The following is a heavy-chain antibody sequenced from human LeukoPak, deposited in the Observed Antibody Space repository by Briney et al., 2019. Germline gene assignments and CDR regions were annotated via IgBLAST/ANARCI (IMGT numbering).Heavy chain of an antibody. CDR3: ARDPVYDDGIYV. V-gene: IGHV6-1*01. CDR2: TYYRCKWLH. J-gene: IGHJ6*02. CDR1: GDSVSSLSSA. Sequence: SQTLSLTCAISGDSVSSLSSAWNWIRQSPSKGLEWLGRTYYRCKWLHDSAISVRSRISVNPDTYKNSLTLQLSTVTPEDTALYFCARDPVYDDGIYVWGQGTTVTVSS.